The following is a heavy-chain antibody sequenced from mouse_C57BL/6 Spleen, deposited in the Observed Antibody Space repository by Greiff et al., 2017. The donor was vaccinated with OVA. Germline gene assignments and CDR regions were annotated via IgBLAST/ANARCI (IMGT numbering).Heavy chain of an antibody. V-gene: IGHV1-74*01. D-gene: IGHD2-2*01. CDR1: GYTFTSYW. J-gene: IGHJ4*01. CDR2: IHPSDSDT. CDR3: AIDGYGPYAKDY. Sequence: QVQLQQPGAELVKPGASVKVSCKASGYTFTSYWMHWVKQRPGQGLEWIGRIHPSDSDTNYNQQFKGKATLTVDKSSSTAYMQLSSLTSEDSAVDYCAIDGYGPYAKDYWGQGTSVTVSS.